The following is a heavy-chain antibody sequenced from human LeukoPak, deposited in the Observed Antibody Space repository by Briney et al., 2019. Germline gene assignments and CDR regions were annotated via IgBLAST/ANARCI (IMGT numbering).Heavy chain of an antibody. CDR3: AGAATVAGRYEFDY. D-gene: IGHD6-19*01. Sequence: GASVKVSCKASGYTFTGYYMHWVRQAPGQGLEWMGWINPNSGGTNYAQKFQGRVTMTRDTSISTAYMELSRLRSDDTAVYYCAGAATVAGRYEFDYWGQGTLVTVSS. V-gene: IGHV1-2*02. CDR1: GYTFTGYY. J-gene: IGHJ4*02. CDR2: INPNSGGT.